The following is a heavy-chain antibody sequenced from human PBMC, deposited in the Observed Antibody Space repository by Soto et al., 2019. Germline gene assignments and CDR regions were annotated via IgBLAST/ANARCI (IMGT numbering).Heavy chain of an antibody. CDR1: GFTFGIHA. D-gene: IGHD2-15*01. J-gene: IGHJ6*02. CDR2: ISGSGGST. CDR3: GKGSAATNYFYYATHV. Sequence: EVQLLESGGGLVQPGGSLRLSCAASGFTFGIHAMSWVRQAPGKGLAWVSFISGSGGSTYYADSVKGRFTISRDNYKKTLYVQMNSLRGEDTAVYYCGKGSAATNYFYYATHVWGQGTTVTVSS. V-gene: IGHV3-23*01.